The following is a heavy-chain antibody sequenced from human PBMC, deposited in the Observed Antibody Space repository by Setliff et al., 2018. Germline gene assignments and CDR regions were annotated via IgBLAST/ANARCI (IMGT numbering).Heavy chain of an antibody. CDR1: GGSISRGDYY. Sequence: SETLSLTCTVSGGSISRGDYYWSWIRQHPGKGLEWIGYIYYSGSTYYNPSLKSRVTISVDTSKNQFSLKLSSVTAADTAVYYCARVRRVVIAYYYYMDVWGKGTTVTVSS. V-gene: IGHV4-31*03. D-gene: IGHD2-21*01. CDR2: IYYSGST. CDR3: ARVRRVVIAYYYYMDV. J-gene: IGHJ6*03.